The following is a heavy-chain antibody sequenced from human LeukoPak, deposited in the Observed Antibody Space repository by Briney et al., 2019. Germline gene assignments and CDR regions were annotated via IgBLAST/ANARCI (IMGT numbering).Heavy chain of an antibody. Sequence: PGGSLRLSCAASGFTFSSYGMHWVRQAPGKGLEWVAVISYDGSNKYYADSVKGRFTISRDNSKNTLYLQMNSLRAEDTAVYYCAKDGTSYYDSSVFDYWGQGTLVTVSS. V-gene: IGHV3-30*18. D-gene: IGHD3-22*01. CDR1: GFTFSSYG. CDR3: AKDGTSYYDSSVFDY. CDR2: ISYDGSNK. J-gene: IGHJ4*02.